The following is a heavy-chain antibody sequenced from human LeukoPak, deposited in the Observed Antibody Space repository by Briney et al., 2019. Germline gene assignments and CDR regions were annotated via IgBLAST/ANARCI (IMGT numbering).Heavy chain of an antibody. CDR3: AKNKGSYQYNYYGMEV. J-gene: IGHJ6*02. CDR1: GFTFSSYA. Sequence: PGRSLRLSCAASGFTFSSYAMHWVRQAPGKGLEWVAVISYDGSNKYYADSVKGRFTISRDNSKNTLYLQMNSLRAEDTAVYYCAKNKGSYQYNYYGMEVWGQGTTVSVSS. CDR2: ISYDGSNK. V-gene: IGHV3-30*04. D-gene: IGHD3-10*01.